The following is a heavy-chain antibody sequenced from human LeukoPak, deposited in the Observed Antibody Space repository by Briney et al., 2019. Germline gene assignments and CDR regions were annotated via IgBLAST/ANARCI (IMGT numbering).Heavy chain of an antibody. Sequence: PSETLALTCAVSGGSISSGGYSWSWIRQPPGKGLEWIGYIYHSGSTYYNPSLKSRVTISVDTSKNQFSLKLSSVTAADTAVYYCARWKARQPPYYDFWSGYYWGISHIFDYWGQGTLVTVSS. V-gene: IGHV4-30-2*01. CDR3: ARWKARQPPYYDFWSGYYWGISHIFDY. CDR2: IYHSGST. J-gene: IGHJ4*02. D-gene: IGHD3-3*01. CDR1: GGSISSGGYS.